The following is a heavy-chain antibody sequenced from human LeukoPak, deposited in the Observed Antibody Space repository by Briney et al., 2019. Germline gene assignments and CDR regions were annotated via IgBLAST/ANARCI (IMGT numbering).Heavy chain of an antibody. CDR1: GFTFGSYA. D-gene: IGHD6-13*01. J-gene: IGHJ1*01. Sequence: GGSLRLSCAASGFTFGSYAMSWVRQAPGKGLEWVSAISGSGGSTYYADSVKGRFTISRDNSKNTLYLQMNSLRAEDTAVYYCAKDFIAAAVIAEYFQHWGQGTLVTISS. CDR2: ISGSGGST. CDR3: AKDFIAAAVIAEYFQH. V-gene: IGHV3-23*01.